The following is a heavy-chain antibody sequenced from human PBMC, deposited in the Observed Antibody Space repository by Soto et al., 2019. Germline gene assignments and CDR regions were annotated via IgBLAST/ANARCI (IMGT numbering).Heavy chain of an antibody. CDR3: ARDRGYSYGWGSDYYYGMDF. D-gene: IGHD5-18*01. Sequence: GASVKVSCKASGYTFTSYGTSWGRQAPGQGLEWMGWISAYNGNTNYAQKLQGRVTMTTDTSTSTAYMELRSLRSDDTAVYYCARDRGYSYGWGSDYYYGMDFWGQGTTVTVSS. CDR1: GYTFTSYG. V-gene: IGHV1-18*01. J-gene: IGHJ6*02. CDR2: ISAYNGNT.